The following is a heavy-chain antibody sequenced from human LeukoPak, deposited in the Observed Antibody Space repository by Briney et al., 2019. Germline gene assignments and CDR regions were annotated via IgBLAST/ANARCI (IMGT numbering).Heavy chain of an antibody. CDR2: ISSSGSTI. V-gene: IGHV3-48*03. D-gene: IGHD1-26*01. Sequence: GGSLRLSCAASGFTFRNYEMNRVRQAPGKGLEWVSYISSSGSTIYYADSVKGRFTISRDNSKNTLYLQMNSLRAEDTAVYYCAKNGGSYYRPFDYWGRGTLVTVSS. CDR3: AKNGGSYYRPFDY. J-gene: IGHJ4*02. CDR1: GFTFRNYE.